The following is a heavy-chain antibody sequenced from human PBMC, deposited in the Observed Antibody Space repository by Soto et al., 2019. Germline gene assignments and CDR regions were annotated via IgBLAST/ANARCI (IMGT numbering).Heavy chain of an antibody. Sequence: QVQLVESGGGVVQPGRSLRLSCAASGFTFSTHAMHWVRQAPGQGLECVAIVSFDGSNKYYADSVKGRFTISRDNSKNTLYLQMSGLTPEDTAFYYCARDQTGITTAGGGRIDHWGQGTRVTVSS. CDR3: ARDQTGITTAGGGRIDH. CDR2: VSFDGSNK. V-gene: IGHV3-30-3*01. CDR1: GFTFSTHA. J-gene: IGHJ4*02. D-gene: IGHD6-13*01.